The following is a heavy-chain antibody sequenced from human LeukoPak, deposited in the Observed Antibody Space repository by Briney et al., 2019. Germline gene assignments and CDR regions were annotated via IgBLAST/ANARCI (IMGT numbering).Heavy chain of an antibody. CDR1: GGSISSYY. J-gene: IGHJ4*02. D-gene: IGHD6-19*01. Sequence: SETLSLTCTVSGGSISSYYWSWIRQPPGKGLEWIGYIYYSGRTNYNPSLKSRVTISVDTSKNQFSLKLSSVTAADTAVYYCARVGSGSSGGLIDYWGQGTLVTVSS. V-gene: IGHV4-59*01. CDR3: ARVGSGSSGGLIDY. CDR2: IYYSGRT.